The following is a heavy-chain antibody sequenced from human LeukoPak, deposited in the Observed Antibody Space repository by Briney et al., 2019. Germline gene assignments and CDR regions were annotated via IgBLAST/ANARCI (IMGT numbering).Heavy chain of an antibody. CDR1: GFTFSSNS. D-gene: IGHD3-10*01. J-gene: IGHJ4*02. Sequence: GALRLSCAASGFTFSSNSMNWVRQAPGKGLEWVSSISGSGTYIYYADSVKGRFTISRDTSKNTLSLQMSSLRVEDTAVYFCAREKGRGVISPYYDCWGQGTLVTVSS. V-gene: IGHV3-21*04. CDR3: AREKGRGVISPYYDC. CDR2: ISGSGTYI.